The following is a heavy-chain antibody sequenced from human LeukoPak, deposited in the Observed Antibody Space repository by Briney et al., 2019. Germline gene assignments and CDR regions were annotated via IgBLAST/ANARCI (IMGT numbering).Heavy chain of an antibody. J-gene: IGHJ4*02. CDR2: IIPILDTT. CDR3: ARTLYLVGDVNYFDL. Sequence: SVKVSCRASGGTFSSFGITWVRQAPGQGLEWMGSIIPILDTTNYAQKFQGRVTITAAKSPSTAYMELSSLRSEDTAVYYCARTLYLVGDVNYFDLWGQGTLVIVSS. D-gene: IGHD1-26*01. V-gene: IGHV1-69*04. CDR1: GGTFSSFG.